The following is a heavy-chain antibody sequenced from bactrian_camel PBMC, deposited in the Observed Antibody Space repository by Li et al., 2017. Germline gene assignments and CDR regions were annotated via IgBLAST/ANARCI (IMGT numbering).Heavy chain of an antibody. D-gene: IGHD7*01. V-gene: IGHV3S35*01. CDR2: INSGGSTT. Sequence: VQLVESGGGLVQPGGSLRLSCAASGFTFSSYAMGWVRQAPGKGLEWVSHINSGGSTTYYADSMKGRFTCSRDNAKNTVYLRMSSLKSEDTALYYCATGTDMASWGQGTQVTVS. CDR3: ATGTDMAS. J-gene: IGHJ4*01. CDR1: GFTFSSYA.